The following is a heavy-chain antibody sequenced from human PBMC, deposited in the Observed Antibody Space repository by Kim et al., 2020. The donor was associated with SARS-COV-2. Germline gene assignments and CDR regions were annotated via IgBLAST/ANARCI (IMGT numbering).Heavy chain of an antibody. Sequence: GGSLRLSCAASGFTFSSYAMSWVRQTPGKGLGGLWAISMGASDTYYADSVRGRFTSSRDNSKSTLYLHMNSLRADDTAVYYCAPNSYASGSHEYFHHWGQGTLVTVSS. D-gene: IGHD3-10*01. CDR1: GFTFSSYA. CDR2: ISMGASDT. V-gene: IGHV3-23*01. J-gene: IGHJ1*01. CDR3: APNSYASGSHEYFHH.